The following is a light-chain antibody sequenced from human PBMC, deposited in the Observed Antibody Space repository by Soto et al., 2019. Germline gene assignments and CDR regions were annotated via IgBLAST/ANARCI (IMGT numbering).Light chain of an antibody. CDR2: DAS. CDR1: QTIGSW. J-gene: IGKJ1*01. Sequence: DIQMTQSPSTLSASVGDRVTVTCRASQTIGSWLAWYQQKPGRAPKLLIFDASSLESGVPSRFSGNGSGTEFTLTISSLQPDDFATYYCQHYSGDRATFGQGTKVDIK. CDR3: QHYSGDRAT. V-gene: IGKV1-5*01.